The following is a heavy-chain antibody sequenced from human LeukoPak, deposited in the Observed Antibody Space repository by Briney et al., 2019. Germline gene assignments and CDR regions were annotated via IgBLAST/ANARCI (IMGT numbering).Heavy chain of an antibody. CDR2: INHSGST. D-gene: IGHD3-22*01. V-gene: IGHV4-34*01. Sequence: PSETLSLTCAVYGGSFSGYYWSWIRQPPGKGLGWIGEINHSGSTNYNPSLKSRVTISVDTSKNQFSLKLSSVTAADTAVYYCARGPRITMIVVVIKRERAFDIWGQGTMVTVSS. CDR3: ARGPRITMIVVVIKRERAFDI. CDR1: GGSFSGYY. J-gene: IGHJ3*02.